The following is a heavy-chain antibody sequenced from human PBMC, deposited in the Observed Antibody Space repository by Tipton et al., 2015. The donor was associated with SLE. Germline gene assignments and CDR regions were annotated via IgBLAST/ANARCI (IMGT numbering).Heavy chain of an antibody. V-gene: IGHV4-59*02. D-gene: IGHD3-3*01. CDR1: GGSVTSHF. J-gene: IGHJ4*02. Sequence: TLSLTCSVSGGSVTSHFWSWIRQPPGKGLEWIGFIYYTGSAYYNPSLKSRVTISLDTSRNQISLKVNSLTAADTAVYYCARGKGEDFWSGGYFDYWGPGTLVTVSS. CDR3: ARGKGEDFWSGGYFDY. CDR2: IYYTGSA.